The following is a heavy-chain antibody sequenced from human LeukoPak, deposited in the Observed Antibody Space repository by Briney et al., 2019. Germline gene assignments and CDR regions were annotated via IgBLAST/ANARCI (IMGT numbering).Heavy chain of an antibody. J-gene: IGHJ6*03. D-gene: IGHD3-16*01. CDR3: ATERAGERPRPLLSYYYMDV. Sequence: GGSLRLSCAGSGFTFSSYWMHWVRQAPGKGLEWVAFIRYDGSNKYYADSVKGRFTISRDNAKNSLYLQMNSLRAEDTAVYYCATERAGERPRPLLSYYYMDVWGKGTTVTISS. CDR2: IRYDGSNK. CDR1: GFTFSSYW. V-gene: IGHV3-30*02.